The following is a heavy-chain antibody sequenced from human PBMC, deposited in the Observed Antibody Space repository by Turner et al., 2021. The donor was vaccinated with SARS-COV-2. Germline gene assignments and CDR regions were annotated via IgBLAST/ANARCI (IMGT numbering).Heavy chain of an antibody. Sequence: VNLVQSGGGLVQPGGSLRLSCEPSGFTLSTYSMSWVRQAPGKGPEWVSYISGTTTTIYYADSVKGRFTISRDNAKNSLYLQMNNLRAEDTAMYYCAREHYDFWSGYFYWGQGTLVTVSS. CDR2: ISGTTTTI. CDR1: GFTLSTYS. J-gene: IGHJ4*02. D-gene: IGHD3-3*01. CDR3: AREHYDFWSGYFY. V-gene: IGHV3-48*01.